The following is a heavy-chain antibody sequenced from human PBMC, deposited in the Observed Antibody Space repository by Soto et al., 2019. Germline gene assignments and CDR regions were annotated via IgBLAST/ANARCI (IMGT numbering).Heavy chain of an antibody. V-gene: IGHV3-53*01. Sequence: GGSLRLSCAASGFTVSSNYMSWVRQAPGKGLEWVSVIYSGGSTYYADSVKGRFTISRDNSKNTLYLQMNSLRAEDTAVYYCARSLKGYYYGSGSYYNRPYYYYGMDVWGQGTTVTVSS. CDR3: ARSLKGYYYGSGSYYNRPYYYYGMDV. CDR2: IYSGGST. D-gene: IGHD3-10*01. J-gene: IGHJ6*02. CDR1: GFTVSSNY.